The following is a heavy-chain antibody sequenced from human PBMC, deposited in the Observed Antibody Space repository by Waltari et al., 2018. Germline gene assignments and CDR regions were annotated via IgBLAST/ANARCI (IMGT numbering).Heavy chain of an antibody. CDR2: ISAHNGET. CDR1: GYTFTFYG. Sequence: QVKLMQSGPEVKKPGASVKVSCKASGYTFTFYGITWVRQAPGQGLEWMGWISAHNGETDYAPKVQGRVTMTTDTSTTTAYMELRSLTSDDTAVYYCARGSRSGNSYWGQGTLVTVSS. J-gene: IGHJ4*02. V-gene: IGHV1-18*01. D-gene: IGHD3-3*01. CDR3: ARGSRSGNSY.